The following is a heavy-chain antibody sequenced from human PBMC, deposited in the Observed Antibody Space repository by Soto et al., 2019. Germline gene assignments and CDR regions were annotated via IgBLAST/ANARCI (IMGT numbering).Heavy chain of an antibody. Sequence: SSGGYYWSWIRQHPGKGLEWVSGISWNSGSIGYADSVKGRFTISRDNAKNSLYLQMNSLRAEDTALYYCAKVVAAAYYYYGMDVWGQGTTVTVSS. CDR3: AKVVAAAYYYYGMDV. D-gene: IGHD6-13*01. CDR2: ISWNSGSI. CDR1: SSGGYY. J-gene: IGHJ6*02. V-gene: IGHV3-9*01.